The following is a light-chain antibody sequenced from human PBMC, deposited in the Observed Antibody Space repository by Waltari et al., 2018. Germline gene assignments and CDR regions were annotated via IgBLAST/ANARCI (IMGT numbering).Light chain of an antibody. Sequence: DIVMTQSPDSLAVSLGERATINCKSSQSVLHSSQNKNFLAWYQHKPRQPPKLLFYWAPTRQPGVLARFSGSGFGTDFTLTISGLKVEDMAVYYCQQNYPPPHTFGQGPSWRSN. CDR1: QSVLHSSQNKNF. J-gene: IGKJ2*01. V-gene: IGKV4-1*01. CDR2: WAP. CDR3: QQNYPPPHT.